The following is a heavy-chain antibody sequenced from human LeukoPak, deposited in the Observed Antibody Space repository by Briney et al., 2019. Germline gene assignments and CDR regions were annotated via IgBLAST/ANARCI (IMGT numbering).Heavy chain of an antibody. Sequence: PGGSLRLSCAASGFTFSSNYMSWVRQAPGKGLEWVSVIYSGGSTYYSDSVKGRFTISRHNSKNTLYLQMNSLRAEDTAVYYCARDLYYYDSSGYYFALQAEYFQHWGQGTLVTVSS. CDR1: GFTFSSNY. D-gene: IGHD3-22*01. J-gene: IGHJ1*01. CDR3: ARDLYYYDSSGYYFALQAEYFQH. CDR2: IYSGGST. V-gene: IGHV3-53*04.